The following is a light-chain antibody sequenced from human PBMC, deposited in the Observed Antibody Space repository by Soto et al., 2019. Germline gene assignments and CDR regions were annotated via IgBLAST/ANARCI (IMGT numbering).Light chain of an antibody. CDR3: QSYDSSLSAL. CDR1: SSNIGAGYD. J-gene: IGLJ1*01. Sequence: QSVLTQPPSVSGAPGQRVTISCTGSSSNIGAGYDVPWYQQLPGTAPKLLIYDTINRPSGVPDRFSGSKSGTTASLAITGLQAEDEADYYCQSYDSSLSALFGTGTKLTVL. V-gene: IGLV1-40*01. CDR2: DTI.